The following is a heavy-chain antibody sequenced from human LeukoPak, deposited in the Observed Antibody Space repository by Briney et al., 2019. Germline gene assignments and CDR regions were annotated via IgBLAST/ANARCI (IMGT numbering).Heavy chain of an antibody. Sequence: ASVKVSCKASGGTFSSYAISWVRQAPGQGLEWMGRIIPVFGTASYAQKFQGRVTITTDESTSTAYMELSSLRSEDTAVYYCARQGDYYDSSGQRNYFDYWGQGTLVTVSS. CDR1: GGTFSSYA. V-gene: IGHV1-69*05. D-gene: IGHD3-22*01. CDR2: IIPVFGTA. CDR3: ARQGDYYDSSGQRNYFDY. J-gene: IGHJ4*02.